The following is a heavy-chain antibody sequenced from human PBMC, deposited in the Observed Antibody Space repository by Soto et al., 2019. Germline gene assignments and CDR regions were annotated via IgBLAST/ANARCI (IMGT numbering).Heavy chain of an antibody. V-gene: IGHV3-30*18. Sequence: QVQLVESGGGVVQPGRSLRLSCSASEFIYSSCAMHWVRQVPGKGLEWLAVVSHDGTLYPYADSVKGRFIISRDNSRKMLYLQMNSLRPDDTAVNYCVKDLSDTWSFDYWGQGTLVTVSS. CDR2: VSHDGTLY. J-gene: IGHJ4*02. CDR3: VKDLSDTWSFDY. D-gene: IGHD2-8*02. CDR1: EFIYSSCA.